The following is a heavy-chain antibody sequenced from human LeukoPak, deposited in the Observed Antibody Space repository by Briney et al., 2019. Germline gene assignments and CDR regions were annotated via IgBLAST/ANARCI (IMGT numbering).Heavy chain of an antibody. CDR3: GKVGGNTNS. V-gene: IGHV4-30-4*01. CDR2: IHNSRGT. D-gene: IGHD4-23*01. J-gene: IGHJ4*02. CDR1: GASITSDIFY. Sequence: SETLSLTCTVSGASITSDIFYWNWIRQSPGKGLEWIGAIHNSRGTSYDPSLESRLTISVDPSENKFFLKMTSVTDADTATYYCGKVGGNTNSWGQGTLVTVSS.